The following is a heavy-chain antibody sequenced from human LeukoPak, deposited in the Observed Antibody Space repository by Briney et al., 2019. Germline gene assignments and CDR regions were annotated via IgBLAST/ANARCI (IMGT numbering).Heavy chain of an antibody. CDR3: ARAPGGLGYCSGGSRPYFDY. D-gene: IGHD2-15*01. CDR1: GGSISSYY. CDR2: IYYSGST. J-gene: IGHJ4*02. V-gene: IGHV4-59*01. Sequence: SETLSLTCTVSGGSISSYYWSWIRQPPGKGLEWIGYIYYSGSTNYNPSLKSRVTISVDTSKNQFSLKLSSVTAADTAVYYCARAPGGLGYCSGGSRPYFDYWGQGTLVTVSS.